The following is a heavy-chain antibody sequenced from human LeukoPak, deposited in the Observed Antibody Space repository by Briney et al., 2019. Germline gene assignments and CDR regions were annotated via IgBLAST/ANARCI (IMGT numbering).Heavy chain of an antibody. CDR1: GFTFSSYW. J-gene: IGHJ4*02. Sequence: GGSLRLSCAASGFTFSSYWRSWVRQAPGKGLEWMANIKQDGSEKYYVDSVKGRFTISRDNAKNSLYLQMNSLRAEDTAVYYCAREFKGYCSGGSCYSADYFDCWGQGTLVTVSS. CDR3: AREFKGYCSGGSCYSADYFDC. CDR2: IKQDGSEK. D-gene: IGHD2-15*01. V-gene: IGHV3-7*01.